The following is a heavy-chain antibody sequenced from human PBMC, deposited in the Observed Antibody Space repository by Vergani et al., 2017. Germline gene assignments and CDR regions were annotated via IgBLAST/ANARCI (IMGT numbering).Heavy chain of an antibody. CDR2: INHSGST. CDR1: GGSFSGYY. Sequence: QVQLQQWGAGLLKPSETLSLTCAVYGGSFSGYYWSWIRQPPGKGLEWIGEINHSGSTNYNPSLKSRVTISVDTSKNQFSLKLSSVTAADTAVYYCARGRWGRWYDILTGPRGFDYWGQGTLVTVSS. V-gene: IGHV4-34*01. J-gene: IGHJ4*02. CDR3: ARGRWGRWYDILTGPRGFDY. D-gene: IGHD3-9*01.